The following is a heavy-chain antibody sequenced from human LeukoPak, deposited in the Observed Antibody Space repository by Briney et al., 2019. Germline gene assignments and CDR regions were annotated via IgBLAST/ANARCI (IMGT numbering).Heavy chain of an antibody. J-gene: IGHJ4*02. CDR2: IIPIFGTA. D-gene: IGHD3-22*01. Sequence: ASVKVSCKASGGTFSSYAISWVRQAPGQGLEWMGGIIPIFGTANYAQKLQGRVTMTTDTSTSTAYMELRSLRSDDTAVYYCARVLADYYDSSGYGDYWGQGTLVTVSS. CDR1: GGTFSSYA. CDR3: ARVLADYYDSSGYGDY. V-gene: IGHV1-69*05.